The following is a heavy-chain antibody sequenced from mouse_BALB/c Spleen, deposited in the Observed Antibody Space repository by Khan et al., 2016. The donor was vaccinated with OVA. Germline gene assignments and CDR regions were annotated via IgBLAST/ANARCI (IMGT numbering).Heavy chain of an antibody. Sequence: EVQLVESGPGLVKPSQSLSLTCTVTGYSITSEYAWNWIRQFPGNKLEWMGYISSTGSTSYNPSLKSRISITRDTSKNQFFLQLKSVTTEDTATYYCARSLYYSYGYDLDFWGRGTSVTVSS. V-gene: IGHV3-2*02. CDR2: ISSTGST. CDR3: ARSLYYSYGYDLDF. CDR1: GYSITSEYA. D-gene: IGHD2-14*01. J-gene: IGHJ4*01.